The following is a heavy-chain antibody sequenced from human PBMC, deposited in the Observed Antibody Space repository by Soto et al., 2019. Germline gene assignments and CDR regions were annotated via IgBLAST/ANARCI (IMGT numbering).Heavy chain of an antibody. D-gene: IGHD7-27*01. CDR1: GFILSDCA. J-gene: IGHJ6*03. V-gene: IGHV3-48*01. Sequence: PGGSLRFSCATSGFILSDCAMNWVRQAPGKGLEWVSYISSSSVIDYADSVKGRFTVSRDNARNSLYLQMNSLRAEDTAVYYCARDLSWGSNWYYYMDVWGKGTTVTVSS. CDR2: ISSSSVI. CDR3: ARDLSWGSNWYYYMDV.